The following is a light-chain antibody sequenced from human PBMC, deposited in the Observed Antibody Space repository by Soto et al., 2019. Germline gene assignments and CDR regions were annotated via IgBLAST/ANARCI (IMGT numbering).Light chain of an antibody. CDR3: QQYDNLPYT. CDR2: DAS. J-gene: IGKJ2*01. V-gene: IGKV1-33*01. Sequence: DIQMTQSPSSLSASVGDRVTITCQASHNINNYLNWYQQKPGKAPKLLIYDASNLETGVPSRFSGSGSGTDFTFTIRSLQPEDIATYYCQQYDNLPYTFGQGTKLEIK. CDR1: HNINNY.